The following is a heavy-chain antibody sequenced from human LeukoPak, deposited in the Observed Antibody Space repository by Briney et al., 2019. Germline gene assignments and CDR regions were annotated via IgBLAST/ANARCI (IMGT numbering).Heavy chain of an antibody. CDR3: RAAADLNDY. CDR1: GFTFSGSA. D-gene: IGHD6-13*01. V-gene: IGHV3-73*01. CDR2: IRSKADSYTT. J-gene: IGHJ4*02. Sequence: GGSLRLSCAASGFTFSGSAMHWVRQASGKGLEWLGRIRSKADSYTTAYAASVKGRFIVSRDDSKNTAYLQMNSLKTEDTAVYYCRAAADLNDYWGQGALVTVSS.